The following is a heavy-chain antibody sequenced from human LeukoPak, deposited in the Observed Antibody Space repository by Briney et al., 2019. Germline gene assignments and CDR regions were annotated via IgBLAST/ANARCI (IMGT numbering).Heavy chain of an antibody. CDR3: ARSTTVTTTPWFDP. CDR2: IYTSGST. J-gene: IGHJ5*02. Sequence: SETLSLTCTVSGGSISSYYWSWIRQPAGKGLEWIGRIYTSGSTNYNPPLKSRVTMSVDTSKNQFSLKLSSVTAADTAVYYCARSTTVTTTPWFDPWGQGTLVTVSS. CDR1: GGSISSYY. D-gene: IGHD4-17*01. V-gene: IGHV4-4*07.